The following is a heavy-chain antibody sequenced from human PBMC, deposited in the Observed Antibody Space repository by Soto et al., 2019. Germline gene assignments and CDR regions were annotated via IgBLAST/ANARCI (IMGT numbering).Heavy chain of an antibody. Sequence: EVQLVESGGGLVQPGGSLKLSCAASGYTFSDSAMHWVRQASGKGLEWVGRIRSKANSYATVYAASVKGRFTISRDDSKNTAYLQMNSLKTEDTAVYYCARLWSEREPNFDYWGQGTLVSFSS. CDR1: GYTFSDSA. CDR2: IRSKANSYAT. J-gene: IGHJ4*02. CDR3: ARLWSEREPNFDY. D-gene: IGHD1-26*01. V-gene: IGHV3-73*02.